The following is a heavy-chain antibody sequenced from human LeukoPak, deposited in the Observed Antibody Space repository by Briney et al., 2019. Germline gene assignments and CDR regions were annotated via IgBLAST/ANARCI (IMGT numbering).Heavy chain of an antibody. V-gene: IGHV4-34*01. CDR3: ARVPRGYYFDY. D-gene: IGHD1-26*01. CDR1: GGSSSGYY. J-gene: IGHJ4*02. CDR2: INHSGST. Sequence: SETLSLTCAVYGGSSSGYYWSWIRQPPGKGLEWIGEINHSGSTNYNPSLKSRVTISVDTSKNQFSLKLNCVTAADTAVYYCARVPRGYYFDYWGQGTLVTVSS.